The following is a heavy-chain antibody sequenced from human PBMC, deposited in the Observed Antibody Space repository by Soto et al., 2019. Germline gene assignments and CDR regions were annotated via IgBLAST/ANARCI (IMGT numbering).Heavy chain of an antibody. CDR2: VSGTTGSP. J-gene: IGHJ4*02. D-gene: IGHD3-9*01. V-gene: IGHV3-23*01. CDR1: GFTFNNYA. CDR3: AKDSGDRVEGLDC. Sequence: GSLRLSCAASGFTFNNYAMSWVRQAPGKGLEWVSSVSGTTGSPSYADSVKGRFTISRDNSKSTVYLQMNSLRAEDTAVYYCAKDSGDRVEGLDCRGQRTPVTVSS.